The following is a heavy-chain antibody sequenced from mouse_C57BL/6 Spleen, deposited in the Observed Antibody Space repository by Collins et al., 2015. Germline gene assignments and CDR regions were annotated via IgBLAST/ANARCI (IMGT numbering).Heavy chain of an antibody. CDR2: INTYTGEP. D-gene: IGHD1-1*01. V-gene: IGHV9-3-1*01. Sequence: QIQLVQSGPELKKPGETVKISCKASGYTFTNYGMNWVKQAPGKGLKWMGWINTYTGEPTYADDFKGRFAFSLETSASTAYLQINNLKNEDTATYFCARTYYYGSSYYFDYWGQGTTLTVSS. CDR3: ARTYYYGSSYYFDY. CDR1: GYTFTNYG. J-gene: IGHJ2*01.